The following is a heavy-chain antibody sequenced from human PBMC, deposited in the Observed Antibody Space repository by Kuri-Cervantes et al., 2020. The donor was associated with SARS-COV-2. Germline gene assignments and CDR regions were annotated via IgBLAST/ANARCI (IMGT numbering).Heavy chain of an antibody. CDR2: INHSGNT. Sequence: SETLSLTCTVSGGSISSYYWSWIRQPPGKGLEWIGEINHSGNTNYDPSLKSRVTISIDTSKNQFSLKLSSVTAADTAVYYCARSGYDHYFDYWGQGTLVTVSS. J-gene: IGHJ4*02. D-gene: IGHD5-12*01. CDR1: GGSISSYY. CDR3: ARSGYDHYFDY. V-gene: IGHV4-34*01.